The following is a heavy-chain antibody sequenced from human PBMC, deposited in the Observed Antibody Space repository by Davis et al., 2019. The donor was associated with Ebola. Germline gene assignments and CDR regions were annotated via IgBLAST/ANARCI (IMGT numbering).Heavy chain of an antibody. V-gene: IGHV1-46*03. CDR3: TTPGGQDSGYDVFDS. CDR2: INPSGGST. D-gene: IGHD5-12*01. CDR1: GYTFTSYY. J-gene: IGHJ3*02. Sequence: AASVKVSCKASGYTFTSYYMHWVRQAPGQGLEWMGIINPSGGSTSYAQKFQGRVTMTRDTSTSTVYMELSSLRSEDTALYYCTTPGGQDSGYDVFDSWGQGTMVTVSS.